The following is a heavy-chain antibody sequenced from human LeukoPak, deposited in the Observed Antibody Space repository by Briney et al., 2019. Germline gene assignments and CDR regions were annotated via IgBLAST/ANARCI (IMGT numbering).Heavy chain of an antibody. J-gene: IGHJ4*02. CDR3: ARVSDTAISSSFDY. D-gene: IGHD5-18*01. CDR2: IYYSGST. CDR1: GGSISSGGYS. V-gene: IGHV4-30-4*07. Sequence: SETLSLTCAVSGGSISSGGYSWSWIRQPPGKGLEWIGYIYYSGSTYYNPSLKSRVTISVDTSKNQFSLKLSSVTAADTAVYYCARVSDTAISSSFDYWGQGTLVTVSS.